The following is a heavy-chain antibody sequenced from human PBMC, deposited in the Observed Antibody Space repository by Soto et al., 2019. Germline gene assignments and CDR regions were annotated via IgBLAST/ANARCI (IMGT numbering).Heavy chain of an antibody. Sequence: QVQLVQSGAEVKKPGSSVKVSCKASGGTFSSYAISWVRQAPGQGLEWMGGIIPIFGTANYAQKFQGRVTITADESTSTAYRERSSLRSEDTAVYYCARERVGRNWNDDGDYWGQGTLVTVSS. CDR3: ARERVGRNWNDDGDY. CDR1: GGTFSSYA. V-gene: IGHV1-69*01. D-gene: IGHD1-1*01. J-gene: IGHJ4*02. CDR2: IIPIFGTA.